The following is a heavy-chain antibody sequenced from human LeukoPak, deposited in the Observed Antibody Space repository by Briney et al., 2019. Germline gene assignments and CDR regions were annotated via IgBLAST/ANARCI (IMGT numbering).Heavy chain of an antibody. Sequence: GGSLRLSCAASGFTFSSSAMQWVRQAPGKELEWVAVISYDGSKKYYADSVKGRFTISRDDSKNTLYLQMNSLRGEDTAVYYCARSRSASTSGWYDYFDYCGRGTLVTVSS. V-gene: IGHV3-30*04. CDR2: ISYDGSKK. D-gene: IGHD6-19*01. CDR3: ARSRSASTSGWYDYFDY. CDR1: GFTFSSSA. J-gene: IGHJ4*02.